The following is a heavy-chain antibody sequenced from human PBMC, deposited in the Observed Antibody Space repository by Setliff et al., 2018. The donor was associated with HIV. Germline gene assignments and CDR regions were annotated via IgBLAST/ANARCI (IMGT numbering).Heavy chain of an antibody. J-gene: IGHJ6*03. D-gene: IGHD3-9*01. V-gene: IGHV3-33*08. CDR2: IWYDGSHK. CDR1: GFTFSSYG. Sequence: GGSLRLSCAASGFTFSSYGMHWVRQAPGKGLEWVAVIWYDGSHKNYADSVKGRFTISRDNSKNTLYLQMNSLSAEDTAVYYCARGVDLLTAPSYYYYYMDVWGKGTTVTVSS. CDR3: ARGVDLLTAPSYYYYYMDV.